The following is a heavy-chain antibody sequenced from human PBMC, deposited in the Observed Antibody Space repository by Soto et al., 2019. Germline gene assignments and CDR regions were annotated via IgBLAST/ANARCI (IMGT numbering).Heavy chain of an antibody. V-gene: IGHV3-30-3*01. CDR1: GFNFDSYS. CDR2: ISYDGSNK. D-gene: IGHD5-18*01. Sequence: GGSLRLSCAASGFNFDSYSMSWVRQAPGKGLEWVAVISYDGSNKYYADSVKGRFTISRDNSKNTLYLQMNSLRAEDTAVYYCAREGDTDYYFDYWGQGTLVTVSS. J-gene: IGHJ4*02. CDR3: AREGDTDYYFDY.